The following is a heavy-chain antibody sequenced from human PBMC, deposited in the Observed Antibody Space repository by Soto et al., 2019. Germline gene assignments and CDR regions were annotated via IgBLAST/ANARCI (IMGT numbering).Heavy chain of an antibody. CDR1: GYSFTSYW. J-gene: IGHJ3*02. CDR2: TYPGDSDT. Sequence: GESLKISCKGSGYSFTSYWIGWVRQMPGKGLEWMGITYPGDSDTRYSPSFQGQVTISADKSISTAYLQWSSLKASDTAMYYCAGTGEYYYDSSGPPNAFDIWGQGTMVTVSS. V-gene: IGHV5-51*01. CDR3: AGTGEYYYDSSGPPNAFDI. D-gene: IGHD3-22*01.